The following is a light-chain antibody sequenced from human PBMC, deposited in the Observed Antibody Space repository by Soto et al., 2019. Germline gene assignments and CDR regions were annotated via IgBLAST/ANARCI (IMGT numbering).Light chain of an antibody. Sequence: EIVMTQSPASLSVSPGETATLSCRASQSISNSLAWYQQKPGQAPSLLIYGASTRATGIPARFSGSGSGTEFTLTISSLQSEDSALYYCPQYNSWPPRTFGPGTKLEIK. CDR1: QSISNS. V-gene: IGKV3-15*01. CDR3: PQYNSWPPRT. J-gene: IGKJ2*01. CDR2: GAS.